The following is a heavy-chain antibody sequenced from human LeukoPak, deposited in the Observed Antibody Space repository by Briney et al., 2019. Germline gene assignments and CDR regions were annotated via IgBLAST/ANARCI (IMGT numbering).Heavy chain of an antibody. Sequence: ASVTVSFTASGYTFTGYYMHWVRQAPGQGLEWMGWINPNSGGTNYAQKFQGRVTMTRDTSISTAYMELTTLKSDDTAVYYCARDPISAPGILDYWGQGTLVTVSS. V-gene: IGHV1-2*02. CDR1: GYTFTGYY. J-gene: IGHJ4*02. D-gene: IGHD6-13*01. CDR3: ARDPISAPGILDY. CDR2: INPNSGGT.